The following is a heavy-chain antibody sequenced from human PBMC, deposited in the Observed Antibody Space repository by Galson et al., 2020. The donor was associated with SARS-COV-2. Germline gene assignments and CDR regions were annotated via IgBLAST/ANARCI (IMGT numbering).Heavy chain of an antibody. CDR2: ISSSSSYT. Sequence: GGSLRLSCTASAFTFSSYSINCFRQPPAKGLEWVSSISSSSSYTYYADSVKGRFTISRDNAKNSLYLQVNSLTAEDTAVYYCARDPGAGYSSCIDYWGQGTLVTVSS. J-gene: IGHJ4*02. CDR3: ARDPGAGYSSCIDY. V-gene: IGHV3-21*01. D-gene: IGHD6-19*01. CDR1: AFTFSSYS.